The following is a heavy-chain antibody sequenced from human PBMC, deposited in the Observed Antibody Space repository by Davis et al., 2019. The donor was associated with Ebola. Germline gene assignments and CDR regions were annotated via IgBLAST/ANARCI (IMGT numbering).Heavy chain of an antibody. J-gene: IGHJ4*02. CDR3: ARDVRSGWYGGWDDY. Sequence: GESLKISCAASGFTFSSYGMHWVRQAPGKGLEWVAVISYDGSNKYYAGSVEGRFTISRHNSKNTLYLQMNSLRAEDTAVYYCARDVRSGWYGGWDDYWGQGTLVTVSS. CDR2: ISYDGSNK. CDR1: GFTFSSYG. V-gene: IGHV3-30*03. D-gene: IGHD6-19*01.